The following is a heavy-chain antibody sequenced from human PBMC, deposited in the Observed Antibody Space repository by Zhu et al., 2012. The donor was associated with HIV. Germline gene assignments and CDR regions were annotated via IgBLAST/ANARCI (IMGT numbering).Heavy chain of an antibody. CDR2: IDNRGGNT. V-gene: IGHV3-11*04. CDR3: ARGGWLRYIAHDS. J-gene: IGHJ5*01. CDR1: GFDFSDSY. Sequence: QVQLVESGGGLVKPGGSLGLSCAVSGFDFSDSYMGWIRQPPGKGLEWLSYIDNRGGNTYYADSIQGRFIISRDNAKNSLFLQMKSLRVEDTAVYYCARGGWLRYIAHDSWGQGTLVTVS. D-gene: IGHD5-12*01.